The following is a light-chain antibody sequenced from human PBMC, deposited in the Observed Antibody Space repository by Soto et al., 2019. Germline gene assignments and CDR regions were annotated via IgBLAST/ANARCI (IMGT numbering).Light chain of an antibody. J-gene: IGLJ1*01. Sequence: QSVLTQPASVSGPPGQSITISCTGTSSDVGAYNYVSWYQHHPGKAPRLVSYYVTNRPSGISDRFSGSKSGYTASLTISALLAEDEADYYCASYTTISTYVFGSGTKVTVL. CDR1: SSDVGAYNY. CDR3: ASYTTISTYV. V-gene: IGLV2-14*01. CDR2: YVT.